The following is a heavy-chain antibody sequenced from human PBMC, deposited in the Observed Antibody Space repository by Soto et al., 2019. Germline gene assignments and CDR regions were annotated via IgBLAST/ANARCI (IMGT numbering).Heavy chain of an antibody. D-gene: IGHD3-10*01. J-gene: IGHJ6*02. Sequence: QVQLQESGPGLVKPSETLSLTCTISGGPRSNYYCSWFRQPPGQGLEWIGYMGYNGFTRYNPSLRSRVTISLDTSKNQFSLNLSSVTAADTALYYCARQGFGELHGLVDVWGQGTTVTVSS. CDR2: MGYNGFT. V-gene: IGHV4-59*08. CDR3: ARQGFGELHGLVDV. CDR1: GGPRSNYY.